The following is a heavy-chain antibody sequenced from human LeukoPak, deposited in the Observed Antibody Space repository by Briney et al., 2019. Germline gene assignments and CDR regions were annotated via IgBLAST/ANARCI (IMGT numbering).Heavy chain of an antibody. CDR3: ARGLRFLEWLLSSLYYFDY. CDR2: INPNSGGT. V-gene: IGHV1-2*02. CDR1: GYTFTGYY. D-gene: IGHD3-3*01. Sequence: GASVKVSCKASGYTFTGYYMHWVRQAPGPGLGWMGWINPNSGGTNYAQKFQGRVTMTRDTSISTAYIELSRLRSDDTAVYYCARGLRFLEWLLSSLYYFDYWGQGTLVTVSS. J-gene: IGHJ4*02.